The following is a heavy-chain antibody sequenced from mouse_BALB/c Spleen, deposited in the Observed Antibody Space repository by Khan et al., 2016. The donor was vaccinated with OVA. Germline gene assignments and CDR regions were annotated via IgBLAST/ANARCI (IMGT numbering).Heavy chain of an antibody. J-gene: IGHJ4*01. CDR3: SRADYRYDGYYAMDY. CDR1: GFSLSSYN. D-gene: IGHD2-14*01. CDR2: IWGGGGT. V-gene: IGHV2-6-4*01. Sequence: QVQLKESGPGLVAPSQSLSITCTVSGFSLSSYNIHWVRQPPGKGLEWLGMIWGGGGTDYNSTLISRLSIRKDNSNSHVLLKMNSLQTDDTAMYYRSRADYRYDGYYAMDYWGQGTTVTVSS.